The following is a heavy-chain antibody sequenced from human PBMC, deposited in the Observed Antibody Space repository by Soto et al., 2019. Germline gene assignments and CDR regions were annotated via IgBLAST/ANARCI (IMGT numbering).Heavy chain of an antibody. CDR2: IKQDGSEK. V-gene: IGHV3-7*01. CDR3: ASTSTGNFDY. CDR1: GFTFSSDW. Sequence: EVQLVESGGGLVQPGGSLRLSCAASGFTFSSDWMSWVRQAPGKGLEWVANIKQDGSEKYYVDSVKGRFTISRDNAKNSLYLQMNSLRAEDTAVYNCASTSTGNFDYWGQGTLVTVSS. D-gene: IGHD3-10*01. J-gene: IGHJ4*02.